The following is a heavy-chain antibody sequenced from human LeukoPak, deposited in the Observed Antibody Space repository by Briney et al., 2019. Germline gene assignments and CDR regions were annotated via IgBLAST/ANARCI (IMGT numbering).Heavy chain of an antibody. V-gene: IGHV4-4*09. CDR3: ARHTYYDFWSGYFGPRSTTDNWFDP. CDR1: GGSISSYY. D-gene: IGHD3-3*01. J-gene: IGHJ5*02. Sequence: SETLSLTCTVSGGSISSYYWSWIRQPPGKGLEWIGYIYTSGSTNYNPSLKSRVTISVDTSKNQFSLKLSSVTAADTAVYYCARHTYYDFWSGYFGPRSTTDNWFDPWGQGTLVTVSS. CDR2: IYTSGST.